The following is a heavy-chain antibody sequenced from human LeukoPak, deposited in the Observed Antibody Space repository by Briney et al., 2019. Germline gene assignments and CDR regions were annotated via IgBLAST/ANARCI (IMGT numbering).Heavy chain of an antibody. CDR2: IYSGGST. V-gene: IGHV3-53*01. D-gene: IGHD3-3*01. CDR1: GFTVSSNY. J-gene: IGHJ4*02. CDR3: AKGGIFGVVII. Sequence: GGSLRLSCAASGFTVSSNYMSWVRQAPGKGLEWVSVIYSGGSTYYADSVKGRLTTSRDNSKNTLYLQMNSLRAEDTAVYYCAKGGIFGVVIIWGQGTLVTVSS.